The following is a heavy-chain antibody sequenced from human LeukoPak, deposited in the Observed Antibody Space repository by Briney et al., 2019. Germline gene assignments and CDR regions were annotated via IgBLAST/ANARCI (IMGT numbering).Heavy chain of an antibody. CDR2: INPNSGGT. J-gene: IGHJ4*02. D-gene: IGHD2-2*01. Sequence: ASVKVSCKASGYTFTGYYMHWVRQAPGQGLEWMGWINPNSGGTNYAQKFQGRVTMTRDTSISTAYMELSRLRSDDTAVYYCARDVGGIYQPLPPDYWGQGTLVTVSS. CDR3: ARDVGGIYQPLPPDY. V-gene: IGHV1-2*02. CDR1: GYTFTGYY.